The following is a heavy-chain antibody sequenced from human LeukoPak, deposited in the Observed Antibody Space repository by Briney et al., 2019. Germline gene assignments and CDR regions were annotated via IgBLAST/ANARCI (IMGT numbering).Heavy chain of an antibody. CDR2: IYYSGST. V-gene: IGHV4-59*01. CDR3: ARDARDYYGSGSYYYFDY. D-gene: IGHD3-10*01. J-gene: IGHJ4*02. Sequence: SETLSLTCTVSGGSISSYYWSWIRQPPGKGLEWIGYIYYSGSTNYNPSLKSRVTISVDTSKNQFSLKLSSVTAADTAVYYCARDARDYYGSGSYYYFDYWGQGTLVTVSS. CDR1: GGSISSYY.